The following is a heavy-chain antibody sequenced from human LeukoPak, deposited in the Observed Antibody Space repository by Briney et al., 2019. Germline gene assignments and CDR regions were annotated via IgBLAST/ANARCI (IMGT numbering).Heavy chain of an antibody. CDR1: RHPSTSYD. Sequence: ASVKVYPHAPRHPSTSYDINWVRQATGQGLEWMGWMNPNSGNTGYAQKFQGRVTMTRNTSISTAYMELSSLRSEDTAVYYCATYSSINWGQGTLVTVSS. CDR2: MNPNSGNT. J-gene: IGHJ4*02. V-gene: IGHV1-8*01. CDR3: ATYSSIN. D-gene: IGHD6-13*01.